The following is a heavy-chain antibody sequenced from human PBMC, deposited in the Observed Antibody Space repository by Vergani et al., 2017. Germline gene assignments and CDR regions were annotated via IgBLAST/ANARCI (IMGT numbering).Heavy chain of an antibody. D-gene: IGHD3-22*01. CDR3: ARGXRIVVVITWDYYYGMDV. V-gene: IGHV1-69*13. Sequence: QVQLVQSGAEVKKPGSSVKVSCKASGGTFSSYAISWVRPAPGQGLEWMGRIIPIFGPAHYAQKFQGRVTITADESTTTAYMELSSLRSEDTAVYYCARGXRIVVVITWDYYYGMDVWGQGSTVTVSS. J-gene: IGHJ6*02. CDR2: IIPIFGPA. CDR1: GGTFSSYA.